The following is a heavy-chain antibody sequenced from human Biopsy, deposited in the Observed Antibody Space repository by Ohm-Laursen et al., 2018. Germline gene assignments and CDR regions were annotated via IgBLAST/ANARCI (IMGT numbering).Heavy chain of an antibody. Sequence: SDTLSLTCTVSGGSISSGSNYWAWIRQPPGKGLEWIGSVYHSGTTYYSPSLKSRVTISVDTSKNQFSLKVTSVAAADTAAYYCARHDGNGPFALDSWGQGTLVTVSS. D-gene: IGHD5-24*01. CDR1: GGSISSGSNY. V-gene: IGHV4-39*01. CDR3: ARHDGNGPFALDS. J-gene: IGHJ4*02. CDR2: VYHSGTT.